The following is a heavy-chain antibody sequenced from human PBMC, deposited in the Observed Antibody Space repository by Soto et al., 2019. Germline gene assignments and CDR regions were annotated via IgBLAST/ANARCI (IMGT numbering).Heavy chain of an antibody. CDR3: AKVGRQWLVTSDFNY. Sequence: VQLVESGGGVVQPGRSLRLYCAASGFTFSDYAMQWVRQAPGKGLEWVAVVSHDGRNTHYADSVKGRFTISRDSSNNTVSLEMTSLRAEDTAVYYCAKVGRQWLVTSDFNYWVQGALVTVSS. V-gene: IGHV3-30*18. J-gene: IGHJ4*02. D-gene: IGHD6-19*01. CDR1: GFTFSDYA. CDR2: VSHDGRNT.